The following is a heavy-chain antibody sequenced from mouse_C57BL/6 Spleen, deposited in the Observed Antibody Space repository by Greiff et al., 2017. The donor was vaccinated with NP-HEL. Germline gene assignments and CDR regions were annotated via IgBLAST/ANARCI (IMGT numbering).Heavy chain of an antibody. CDR1: GFTFSSYA. V-gene: IGHV5-9-1*02. Sequence: EVNVVESGEGLVKPGGSLKLSCAASGFTFSSYAMSWVRQTPEKRLEWVAYISSGGDYIYYADTVKGRFTISRDNARNTLYLQMSSLKSEDTAMYYCTRGDYGSSGYFDYWGQGTTLTVSS. D-gene: IGHD1-1*01. J-gene: IGHJ2*01. CDR3: TRGDYGSSGYFDY. CDR2: ISSGGDYI.